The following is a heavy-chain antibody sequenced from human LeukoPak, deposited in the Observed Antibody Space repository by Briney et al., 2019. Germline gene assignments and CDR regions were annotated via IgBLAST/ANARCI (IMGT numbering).Heavy chain of an antibody. D-gene: IGHD3-10*01. V-gene: IGHV1-69*01. CDR1: GGTFSSYA. Sequence: SVKVSCKASGGTFSSYAISWVRQAPGQGLEWMGGIIPIFGTASYAQKFQGRVTITADESTSTAYMELSSLRSEDTAVYYCARIGYYGSGSSGSNTGEFDYWGQGTLVTVSS. J-gene: IGHJ4*02. CDR2: IIPIFGTA. CDR3: ARIGYYGSGSSGSNTGEFDY.